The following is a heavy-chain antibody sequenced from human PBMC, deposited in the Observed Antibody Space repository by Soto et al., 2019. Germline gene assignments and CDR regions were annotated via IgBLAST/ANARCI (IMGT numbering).Heavy chain of an antibody. V-gene: IGHV4-59*01. D-gene: IGHD2-15*01. CDR3: TKYRRTDAEGYSFDY. CDR2: IHYSGST. CDR1: GGPISGSY. Sequence: PSETLSLTCTVSGGPISGSYWSWIRQTPGKVLEWVGYIHYSGSTNYNPSLKSRVTMSVDSAKNQFSLQLSSVTAPDTAVYFCTKYRRTDAEGYSFDYWGQGALVTVSS. J-gene: IGHJ4*02.